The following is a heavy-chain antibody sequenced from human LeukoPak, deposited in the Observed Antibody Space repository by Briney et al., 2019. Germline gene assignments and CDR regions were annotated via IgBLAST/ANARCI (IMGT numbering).Heavy chain of an antibody. D-gene: IGHD3-16*01. CDR3: ARVSLRLGELLAFYYYYMDV. CDR2: ISAYNGNT. Sequence: ASVKVSCKASGYTFTSYGISWVRQAPGQGLEWMGWISAYNGNTNYAQKLQGGVTMTTDTSTSTAYMELRSLRSDDTAVYYCARVSLRLGELLAFYYYYMDVWGKGTTVTISS. CDR1: GYTFTSYG. J-gene: IGHJ6*03. V-gene: IGHV1-18*01.